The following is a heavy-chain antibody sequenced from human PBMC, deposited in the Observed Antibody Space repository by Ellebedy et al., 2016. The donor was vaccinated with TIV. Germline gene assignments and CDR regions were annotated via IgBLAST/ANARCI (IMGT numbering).Heavy chain of an antibody. D-gene: IGHD3-16*02. V-gene: IGHV1-18*04. J-gene: IGHJ4*02. CDR3: ARDQGDDYVWGSYLDY. CDR1: GYTFTGYY. Sequence: AASVKVSCKASGYTFTGYYMHWVRQAPGQGLEWMGWISAYNGNTNYAQKLQGRVTMTTDTSTSTAYMELRSLRSDDTAVYYGARDQGDDYVWGSYLDYWGQGTLVTVSS. CDR2: ISAYNGNT.